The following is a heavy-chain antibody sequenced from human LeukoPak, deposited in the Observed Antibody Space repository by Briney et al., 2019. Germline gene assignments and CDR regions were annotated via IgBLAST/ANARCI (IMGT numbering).Heavy chain of an antibody. Sequence: GGSLRLSCAASGFTVSSNYMSWVRQAPGKGLEWVSVIYSGGSTYYADPVKGRFTISRDNSKNTLYLQMNSLRAEDTAVYYCARDPTIYGDYGYYYYGMDVWGQGTTVTVSS. CDR3: ARDPTIYGDYGYYYYGMDV. D-gene: IGHD4-17*01. J-gene: IGHJ6*02. CDR2: IYSGGST. V-gene: IGHV3-53*01. CDR1: GFTVSSNY.